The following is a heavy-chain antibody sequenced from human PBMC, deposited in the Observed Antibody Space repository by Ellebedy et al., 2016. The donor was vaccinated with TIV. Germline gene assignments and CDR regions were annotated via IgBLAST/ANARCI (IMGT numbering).Heavy chain of an antibody. J-gene: IGHJ6*02. D-gene: IGHD3-10*01. Sequence: SETLSLTCSVSGGSISSYYWSWIRQPPGKGLEWIGYIYSSGTTNYNPSLTSRVTISADTSKNQFSLKLSSVTAADTAVYYCARSGGPYYYGMDAWGQGTTVTVS. CDR1: GGSISSYY. V-gene: IGHV4-59*12. CDR2: IYSSGTT. CDR3: ARSGGPYYYGMDA.